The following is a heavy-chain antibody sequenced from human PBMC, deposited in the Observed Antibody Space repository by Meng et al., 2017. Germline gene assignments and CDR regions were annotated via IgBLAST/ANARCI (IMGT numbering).Heavy chain of an antibody. CDR2: ISYDGSNK. CDR1: GFTFSSYA. CDR3: ARDFEQWLVLGYFQH. V-gene: IGHV3-30*01. Sequence: GGSLRLSCAASGFTFSSYAMHWVRQAPGKGLEWVAVISYDGSNKYYADSVKGRSTISRDNSKNTLYLQMNSLRAEDTAVYYCARDFEQWLVLGYFQHWGQGTLVTVSS. D-gene: IGHD6-19*01. J-gene: IGHJ1*01.